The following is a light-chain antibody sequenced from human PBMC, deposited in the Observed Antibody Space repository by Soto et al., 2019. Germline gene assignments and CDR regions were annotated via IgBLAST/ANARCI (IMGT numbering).Light chain of an antibody. J-gene: IGKJ4*02. V-gene: IGKV3D-15*01. Sequence: EIVLTQSPATLSLSPGERATLSCRASQSVSSNLAWYQQKPGQAPRLLIYGASTRATGIPASFSGSGSGTDFTLAISSLQPEDSATDYCLQDINCPWTFGGGTKVDI. CDR3: LQDINCPWT. CDR2: GAS. CDR1: QSVSSN.